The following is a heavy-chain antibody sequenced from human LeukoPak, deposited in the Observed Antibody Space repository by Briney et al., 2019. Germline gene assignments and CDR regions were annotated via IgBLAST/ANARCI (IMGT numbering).Heavy chain of an antibody. V-gene: IGHV3-21*01. J-gene: IGHJ4*02. CDR2: ITGSSSYI. CDR3: ARDRLEGGETFDS. CDR1: GFILRSYS. Sequence: GGSLRLSCAASGFILRSYSMDWVRQAPEKGLEWVSSITGSSSYISYAHSVKGRFTIYRDNPENSLFLQTNSLRPEDTAGYFCARDRLEGGETFDSWGGGTLVTVSS. D-gene: IGHD1-1*01.